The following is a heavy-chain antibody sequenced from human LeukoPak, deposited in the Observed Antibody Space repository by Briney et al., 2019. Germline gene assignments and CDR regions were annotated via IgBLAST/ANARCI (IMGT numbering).Heavy chain of an antibody. V-gene: IGHV4-59*12. CDR2: IYNSGST. Sequence: PSETLSLTCTVSGGSISRYQWTWIRQPPGKGLEWIGYIYNSGSTDYNPSLKSRVTISLDTSKNQFSLKLTSVTAADTAVYYCVKERVAAGSNWFDPWGQGTLVTVSS. D-gene: IGHD6-13*01. CDR3: VKERVAAGSNWFDP. J-gene: IGHJ5*02. CDR1: GGSISRYQ.